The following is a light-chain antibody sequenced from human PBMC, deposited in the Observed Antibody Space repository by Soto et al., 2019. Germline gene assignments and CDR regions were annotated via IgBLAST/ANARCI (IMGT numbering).Light chain of an antibody. Sequence: EIVLTQSPATLSLSPGERATLSCRASQSISDFLAWYQQKPGQAPRLLIYDASKRATDIPDRFIGSGSGTDFTLTISSLEPEDFAVYYCHQYNTWPPWTFGPGTKVDIK. CDR2: DAS. CDR1: QSISDF. CDR3: HQYNTWPPWT. J-gene: IGKJ1*01. V-gene: IGKV3-11*01.